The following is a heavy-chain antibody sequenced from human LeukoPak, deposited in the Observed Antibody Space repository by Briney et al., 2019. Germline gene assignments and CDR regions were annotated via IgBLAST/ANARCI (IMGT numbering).Heavy chain of an antibody. CDR1: GFTFSSYW. CDR2: IKQDGSEK. CDR3: ARVFVVTVYWAGFHYFDY. Sequence: GGSLRLSCAASGFTFSSYWMSWVRQAPGKGLEWVANIKQDGSEKYYVDSVKGRFTISRDNAKNSLYLQMNSLRAEDTAMYYCARVFVVTVYWAGFHYFDYWGQGTLVTVSS. J-gene: IGHJ4*02. D-gene: IGHD2-21*02. V-gene: IGHV3-7*01.